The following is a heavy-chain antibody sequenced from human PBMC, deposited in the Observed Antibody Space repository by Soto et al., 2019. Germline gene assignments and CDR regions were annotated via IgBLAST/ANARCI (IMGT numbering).Heavy chain of an antibody. CDR1: GGTFSSYT. CDR3: SISDAYGRGDY. Sequence: QVQLVQSGAEVRKPGSSVKVSCRASGGTFSSYTISWVRQAPGQGLEWMGGIIPMFATAGYAQTFQGRLTITADESTSTAYMQLSSLRSEDTAVYYCSISDAYGRGDYWGQGTLVTVSS. V-gene: IGHV1-69*01. CDR2: IIPMFATA. J-gene: IGHJ4*02. D-gene: IGHD4-17*01.